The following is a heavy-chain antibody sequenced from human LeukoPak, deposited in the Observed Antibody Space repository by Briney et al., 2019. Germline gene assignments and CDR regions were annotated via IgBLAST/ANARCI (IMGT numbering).Heavy chain of an antibody. D-gene: IGHD7-27*01. CDR1: GLTFSSYG. J-gene: IGHJ5*02. CDR2: IRYDGEKQ. V-gene: IGHV3-30*02. CDR3: ASSALGRADWLDP. Sequence: GGSLRLSCAASGLTFSSYGMHWVRQAPGKGLEWVTFIRYDGEKQHYVDSVKGRFTISRDNSKDTLYLQMNDVRPEDTAVYYCASSALGRADWLDPWGLGTPVTVSS.